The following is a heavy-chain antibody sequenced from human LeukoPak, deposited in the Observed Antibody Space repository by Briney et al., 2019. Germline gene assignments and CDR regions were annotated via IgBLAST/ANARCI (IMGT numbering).Heavy chain of an antibody. Sequence: SETLSLTCAVYGGSFSGYYWSWIRQPPGKGLEWIGEINHSGSTNYNPSLKSRVTISVDTSKNQFSLKLSSVTAADTAVYYCARDRGSASGYNWFDPWGQGTLVTVSS. V-gene: IGHV4-34*01. D-gene: IGHD3-10*01. CDR2: INHSGST. J-gene: IGHJ5*02. CDR3: ARDRGSASGYNWFDP. CDR1: GGSFSGYY.